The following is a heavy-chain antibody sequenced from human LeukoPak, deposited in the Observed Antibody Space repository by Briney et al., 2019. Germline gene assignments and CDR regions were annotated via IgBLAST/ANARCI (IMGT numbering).Heavy chain of an antibody. J-gene: IGHJ4*01. Sequence: GGSVKVSCKASGYTFTTYDINWVRQATGQGLGWMGWINPNSGNTYYAQKFQGRVTMTRNTSMHTHYMALSSLRSEDTSVYLFARSNYEGSATQNLDYWG. V-gene: IGHV1-8*01. CDR1: GYTFTTYD. CDR3: ARSNYEGSATQNLDY. D-gene: IGHD3-10*01. CDR2: INPNSGNT.